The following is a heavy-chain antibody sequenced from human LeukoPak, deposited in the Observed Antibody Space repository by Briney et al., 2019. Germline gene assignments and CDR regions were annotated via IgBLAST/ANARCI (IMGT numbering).Heavy chain of an antibody. Sequence: SETLSLTCTVSGGSMSSYYWSWIRQPPGKGLEWIGYIYYSGSTNYNPSLKSRVTISVDTSKNQFSLKLSSVTAADTAVYYCARDLKRSRARWENLGLDPWGQGTLVTVSS. CDR1: GGSMSSYY. V-gene: IGHV4-59*01. D-gene: IGHD3-16*01. CDR2: IYYSGST. J-gene: IGHJ5*02. CDR3: ARDLKRSRARWENLGLDP.